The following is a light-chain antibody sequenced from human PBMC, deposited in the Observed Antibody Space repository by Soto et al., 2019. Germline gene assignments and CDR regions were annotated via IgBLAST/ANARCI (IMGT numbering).Light chain of an antibody. CDR3: QHYNSFPIT. J-gene: IGKJ5*01. CDR2: KAS. V-gene: IGKV1-5*03. Sequence: DIQMTQSPSTLSASVGDRVTITCRASQSISSWLAWYQQKPGRAPKILIYKASSLESGVPSRFRGSGSGTEFTLTISSLQPEDIGTYYCQHYNSFPITVGQGTRLEIK. CDR1: QSISSW.